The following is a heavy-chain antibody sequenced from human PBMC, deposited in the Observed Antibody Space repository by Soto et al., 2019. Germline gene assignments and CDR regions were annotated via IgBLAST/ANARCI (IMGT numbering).Heavy chain of an antibody. D-gene: IGHD2-2*01. J-gene: IGHJ6*02. CDR1: GYTFTGYY. CDR3: ARAASGYCSSTSCGNYYYGMDV. V-gene: IGHV1-2*04. Sequence: WASVKVSCKASGYTFTGYYMHWVRQAPGQGLEWMGWINPNSGGTNYAQKFQGWVTMTRDTSISTAYMELSRLRSDDTAVYYCARAASGYCSSTSCGNYYYGMDVWGQGTTVTVSS. CDR2: INPNSGGT.